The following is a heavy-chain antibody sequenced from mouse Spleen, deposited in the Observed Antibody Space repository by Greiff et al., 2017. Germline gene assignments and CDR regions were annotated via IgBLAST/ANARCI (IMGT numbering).Heavy chain of an antibody. CDR3: ARQTDYFDS. D-gene: IGHD4-1*01. J-gene: IGHJ2*03. Sequence: LVESGPELVRPGASVKMSCKAAGYTFTTYWMHWVKQRPGQGLEWIGMIDPSNSETSLNQKFKDKATLNEDKSSNTVYMQLSSLTSEDSAVYYCARQTDYFDSWGQGTSLTVSS. CDR1: GYTFTTYW. CDR2: IDPSNSET. V-gene: IGHV1-74*04.